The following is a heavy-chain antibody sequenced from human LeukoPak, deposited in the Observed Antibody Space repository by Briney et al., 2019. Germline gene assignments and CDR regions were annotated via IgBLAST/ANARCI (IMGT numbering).Heavy chain of an antibody. CDR2: IYYSGST. CDR1: GGSISSSTYY. D-gene: IGHD2/OR15-2a*01. Sequence: SETLSLTCTVSGGSISSSTYYWGWIRQPPGKGLEWIGSIYYSGSTYYNPSLKSRVSISVDTSKNQFSLKLSSVTAADTAVYYCARNAYYSADYWGQGTLVTVSS. CDR3: ARNAYYSADY. V-gene: IGHV4-39*07. J-gene: IGHJ4*02.